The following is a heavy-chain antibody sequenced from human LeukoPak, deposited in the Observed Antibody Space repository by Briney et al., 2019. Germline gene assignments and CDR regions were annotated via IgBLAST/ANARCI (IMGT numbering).Heavy chain of an antibody. CDR3: AKDPNSGSYYPYYFDY. D-gene: IGHD1-26*01. J-gene: IGHJ4*02. CDR1: GFTFSSYA. Sequence: GGSLRLSCAASGFTFSSYAMSWVRQAPGKGLEWVSAISGGGGSTYYADSVKGRFTISRDNSKNTLYLQMNSLRAEDTAVYYCAKDPNSGSYYPYYFDYWGQGTLVTVSS. V-gene: IGHV3-23*01. CDR2: ISGGGGST.